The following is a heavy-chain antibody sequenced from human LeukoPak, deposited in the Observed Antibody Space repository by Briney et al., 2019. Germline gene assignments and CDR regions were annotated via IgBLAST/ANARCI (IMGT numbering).Heavy chain of an antibody. D-gene: IGHD2-15*01. CDR2: INSGGST. CDR1: GFTVSTNY. J-gene: IGHJ1*01. V-gene: IGHV3-53*01. Sequence: GGSLRLSCAAPGFTVSTNYMSWVRQAPGKGLEWVSGINSGGSTYYADSVKGRFTISRDNSKNTLYLQMNSLRAEDTAVYYCAREGGKRYFQHWGQGTLVTVSS. CDR3: AREGGKRYFQH.